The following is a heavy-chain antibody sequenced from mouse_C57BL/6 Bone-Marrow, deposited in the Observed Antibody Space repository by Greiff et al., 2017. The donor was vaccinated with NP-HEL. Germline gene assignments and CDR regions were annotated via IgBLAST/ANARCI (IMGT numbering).Heavy chain of an antibody. J-gene: IGHJ3*01. V-gene: IGHV5-4*03. Sequence: EVKVVESGGGLVKPGGSLKLSCAASGFTFSSYAMSWVRQTPEKRLEWVATISDGGSYTYYPDNVKGRFTISRDNAKNNLYLQMSHLKSEDTAMYYCARPYDYDGAWFAYWGQGTLVTVSA. CDR3: ARPYDYDGAWFAY. CDR1: GFTFSSYA. D-gene: IGHD2-4*01. CDR2: ISDGGSYT.